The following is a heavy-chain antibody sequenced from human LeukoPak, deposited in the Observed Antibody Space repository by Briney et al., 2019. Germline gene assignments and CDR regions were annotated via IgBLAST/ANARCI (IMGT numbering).Heavy chain of an antibody. CDR3: ARQGYSGYETRTEQFDY. D-gene: IGHD5-12*01. CDR2: VYHSGGGNK. V-gene: IGHV4-4*02. Sequence: SETLSLTCAVSGGSLSTTSWWVWLRQPPGKGLEWIGEVYHSGGGNKNYNPSLKSRATISIDTSKNQFSLKLSSVTAADTAVYYCARQGYSGYETRTEQFDYWGQGTLVTVSS. J-gene: IGHJ4*02. CDR1: GGSLSTTSW.